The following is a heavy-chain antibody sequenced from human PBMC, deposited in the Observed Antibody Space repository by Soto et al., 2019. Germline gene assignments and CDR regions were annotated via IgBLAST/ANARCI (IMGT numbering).Heavy chain of an antibody. Sequence: SETLSLTCAVSGGSISSGGYSWSWIRQPPGKGLEWIGYIYHSGSTYYNQSLKSRVTISVDRSKNQFSLKLSSVTAADTAVYYCARSYSDCSGGSCYSGPYYFDYWGQGTLVTVSS. D-gene: IGHD2-15*01. J-gene: IGHJ4*02. CDR1: GGSISSGGYS. V-gene: IGHV4-30-2*01. CDR3: ARSYSDCSGGSCYSGPYYFDY. CDR2: IYHSGST.